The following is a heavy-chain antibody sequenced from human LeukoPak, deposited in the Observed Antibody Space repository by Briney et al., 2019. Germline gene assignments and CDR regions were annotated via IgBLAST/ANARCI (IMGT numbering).Heavy chain of an antibody. CDR3: ARSDYGDYAGTDY. CDR1: GGTFSSYA. CDR2: IIPIFGTA. J-gene: IGHJ4*02. V-gene: IGHV1-69*06. Sequence: SVKVSCKASGGTFSSYAVSWVRQAPGQGLEWMGGIIPIFGTANYAQKFQGRVTITADKSASTAYMELSSLRSEDTAVYYCARSDYGDYAGTDYWGQGTLVTVSS. D-gene: IGHD4-17*01.